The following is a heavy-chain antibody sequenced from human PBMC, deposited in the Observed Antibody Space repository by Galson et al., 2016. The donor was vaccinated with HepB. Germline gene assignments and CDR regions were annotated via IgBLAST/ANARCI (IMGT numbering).Heavy chain of an antibody. J-gene: IGHJ4*02. CDR3: AKDRENHYDTSGFSGNDY. Sequence: SLRLSCAASGFTFRSYGMSWVRQAPGKGLEWVSAISGGGGSTYYADSVRGRFSISRDNSKNTVYLQLKSLSAEDTAIYYCAKDRENHYDTSGFSGNDYWGQGTLVTGSS. V-gene: IGHV3-23*01. D-gene: IGHD3-22*01. CDR1: GFTFRSYG. CDR2: ISGGGGST.